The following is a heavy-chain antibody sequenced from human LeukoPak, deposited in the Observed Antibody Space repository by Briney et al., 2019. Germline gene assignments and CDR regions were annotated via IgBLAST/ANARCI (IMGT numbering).Heavy chain of an antibody. V-gene: IGHV4-4*09. D-gene: IGHD5-24*01. J-gene: IGHJ4*02. Sequence: PSETLSLTCTVSGGSISSYYWSWIRQPPGKGLEWIGYIYTSGSTNYNPSLKSRVTISVDTSKNQFSLKLSSVTAADTAVYYCARDTGGDGYNRGYYFDYWGQGTLVTVSS. CDR1: GGSISSYY. CDR3: ARDTGGDGYNRGYYFDY. CDR2: IYTSGST.